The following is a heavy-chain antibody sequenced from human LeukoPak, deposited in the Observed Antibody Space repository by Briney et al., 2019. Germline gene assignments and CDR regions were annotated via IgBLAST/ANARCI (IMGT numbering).Heavy chain of an antibody. CDR3: ARHGFYGDYFDY. V-gene: IGHV4-4*07. Sequence: SETLSLTCTVSDDSISNYYWSWIRQPAGKGLEWIGRIYTSGSTNYNPSLKSRVTMSVDTSKNQFSLKLSSVTAADTAVYYCARHGFYGDYFDYWGQGTLVTVSS. CDR2: IYTSGST. CDR1: DDSISNYY. J-gene: IGHJ4*02. D-gene: IGHD2/OR15-2a*01.